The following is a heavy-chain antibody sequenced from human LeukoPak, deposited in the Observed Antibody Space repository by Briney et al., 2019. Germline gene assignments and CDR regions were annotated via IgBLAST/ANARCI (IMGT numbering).Heavy chain of an antibody. J-gene: IGHJ4*02. V-gene: IGHV3-48*04. CDR1: GFIFTSYS. Sequence: GGSLRLSCAASGFIFTSYSMNWIRQAPGKGLEWVSYISSSSSTIYYADSVKGRFTISRDNAKNSLYLQMNSLRAEDTAVYYCARALDPYSYGYGYWGQGTLVTVSS. CDR2: ISSSSSTI. CDR3: ARALDPYSYGYGY. D-gene: IGHD5-18*01.